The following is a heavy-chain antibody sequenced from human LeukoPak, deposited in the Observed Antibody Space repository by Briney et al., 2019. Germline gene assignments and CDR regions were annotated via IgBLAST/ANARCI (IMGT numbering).Heavy chain of an antibody. CDR1: GFTFNSYG. CDR3: ARVRRYSQYESSGYYADS. Sequence: GGSLRLSCVGSGFTFNSYGMHWVRQAPGKGLQWVAAITYDGSTGYHADSVKGRFTISRDNSKDTLYLQMNSLKIEDTATYYCARVRRYSQYESSGYYADSWGQGTLVTVSS. CDR2: ITYDGSTG. V-gene: IGHV3-30*03. J-gene: IGHJ5*01. D-gene: IGHD3-22*01.